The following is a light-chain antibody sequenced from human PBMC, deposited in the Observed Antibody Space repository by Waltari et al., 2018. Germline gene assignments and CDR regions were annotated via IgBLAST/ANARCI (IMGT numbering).Light chain of an antibody. V-gene: IGKV1-NL1*01. CDR2: AAS. CDR3: QQYYSTPYT. Sequence: QMTQSPSSLSASVGHRVTITCRASQDIRNSLAWYQQKPGAAPKLLLYAASRLLSGVPSRFSGSGSGTDYTLTISSLQPEDFATYYCQQYYSTPYTFGQGTKLEI. CDR1: QDIRNS. J-gene: IGKJ2*01.